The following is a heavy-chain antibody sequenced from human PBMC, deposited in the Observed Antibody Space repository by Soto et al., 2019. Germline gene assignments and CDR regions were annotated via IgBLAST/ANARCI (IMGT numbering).Heavy chain of an antibody. V-gene: IGHV1-18*01. J-gene: IGHJ6*02. CDR2: ISAYNGNT. Sequence: ASVKVSCKASGYTFTSYGISWVRQAPGQGLEWMGWISAYNGNTNYAQKLQGRVTMTTDTSTSTAYMELRSLRSDDTAVYYCARDFSYYYDSSGYTNYYYYGMDVWGQGTTVTVSS. CDR1: GYTFTSYG. D-gene: IGHD3-22*01. CDR3: ARDFSYYYDSSGYTNYYYYGMDV.